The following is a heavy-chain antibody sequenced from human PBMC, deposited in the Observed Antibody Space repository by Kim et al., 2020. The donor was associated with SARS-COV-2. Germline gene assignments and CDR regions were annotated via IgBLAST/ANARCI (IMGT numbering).Heavy chain of an antibody. CDR1: GFTFSSQA. V-gene: IGHV3-23*03. Sequence: GGSLRLSCAASGFTFSSQAMNWVRQAPGKGLEWVSVVSGAGRTTYYADSVKGRFTISRDNSKNTLSLQMNNLRVEDTAVYYCAKALGLAENYWGQGTLVT. CDR3: AKALGLAENY. J-gene: IGHJ4*02. CDR2: VSGAGRTT. D-gene: IGHD3-9*01.